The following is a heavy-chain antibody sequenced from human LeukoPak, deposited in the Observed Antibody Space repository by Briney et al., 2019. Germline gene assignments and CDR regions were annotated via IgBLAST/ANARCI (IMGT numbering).Heavy chain of an antibody. V-gene: IGHV3-21*06. J-gene: IGHJ5*02. Sequence: GGSLRLSCAASGFNFGVYNMNWVRQTPGKGLEWVSSISSDAHYIYYADSVKGRFTISRDNANNSVFLQMNSLRAEDTAVYYCARDYYDSSGYYQYNWFDPWGQGTLVTVSS. CDR2: ISSDAHYI. CDR1: GFNFGVYN. CDR3: ARDYYDSSGYYQYNWFDP. D-gene: IGHD3-22*01.